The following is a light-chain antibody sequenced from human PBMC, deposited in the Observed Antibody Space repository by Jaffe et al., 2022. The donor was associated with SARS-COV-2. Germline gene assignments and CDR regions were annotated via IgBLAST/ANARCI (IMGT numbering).Light chain of an antibody. CDR2: KAS. V-gene: IGKV1-5*03. J-gene: IGKJ1*01. Sequence: DIQMTQSPSTLSASVGDRVTITCRASQSINTWLAWYQQKPGKAPKLLIYKASSLESGVPSRFSGSGSGTEFTLTITSLQPDDFATYYCQQYSSYWTFGQGTKVE. CDR1: QSINTW. CDR3: QQYSSYWT.